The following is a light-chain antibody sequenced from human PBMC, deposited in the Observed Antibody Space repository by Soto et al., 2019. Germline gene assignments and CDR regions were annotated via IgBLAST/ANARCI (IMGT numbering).Light chain of an antibody. Sequence: QSVLTQPPSLSGAPGQRVTISCTGSRSNIGAGYDVHWYQHLPGTAPKVLIFDNSNRPSGVPDRFSGSKSGTSASLAITGLQAEDDAVYYCHAYAVSVRGPAFCGGTKLTVL. CDR1: RSNIGAGYD. CDR2: DNS. CDR3: HAYAVSVRGPA. J-gene: IGLJ2*01. V-gene: IGLV1-40*01.